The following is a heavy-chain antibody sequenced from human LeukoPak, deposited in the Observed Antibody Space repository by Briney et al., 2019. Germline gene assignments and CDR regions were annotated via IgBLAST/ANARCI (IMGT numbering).Heavy chain of an antibody. CDR2: MNPNSGNT. CDR1: GYTFTTYD. J-gene: IGHJ4*02. V-gene: IGHV1-8*01. CDR3: TRGLWRKVDY. D-gene: IGHD3-3*01. Sequence: ASVKVSCKASGYTFTTYDVNWVRQATGQGLEWMGWMNPNSGNTGYAQKFQGRVTMTRNTSISTAYMELSSLRSEDTAVYYCTRGLWRKVDYWGQGTLVTVSS.